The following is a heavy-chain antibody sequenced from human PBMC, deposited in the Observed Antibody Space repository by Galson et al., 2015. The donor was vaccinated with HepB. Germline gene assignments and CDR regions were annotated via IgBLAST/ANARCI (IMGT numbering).Heavy chain of an antibody. CDR3: ATGYFWSLLDF. CDR1: GFTFSHAW. D-gene: IGHD3-3*01. CDR2: IISKIDGGTT. J-gene: IGHJ4*01. Sequence: SLRLSCAASGFTFSHAWMSWVRQAPGKGLEWVGRIISKIDGGTTDYAAPVKGRFTISRDDSKNTLYLQMNSLKTEDTAFYFCATGYFWSLLDFWGHGTLVSVSS. V-gene: IGHV3-15*01.